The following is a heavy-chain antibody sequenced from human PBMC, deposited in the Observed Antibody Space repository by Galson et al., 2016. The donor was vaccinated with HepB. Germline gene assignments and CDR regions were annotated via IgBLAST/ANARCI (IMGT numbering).Heavy chain of an antibody. J-gene: IGHJ4*02. D-gene: IGHD1-14*01. CDR2: IWYDGSNK. Sequence: SLRLSCAASGFSFRNYGMHWVRQAPGKGLEWVAVIWYDGSNKHYADSVKGRFTISRDNSQNTLYLQMNSLRAEDTAMCYCAREFLPSTTVYYFDFWGQGTLVTVSS. CDR1: GFSFRNYG. V-gene: IGHV3-33*01. CDR3: AREFLPSTTVYYFDF.